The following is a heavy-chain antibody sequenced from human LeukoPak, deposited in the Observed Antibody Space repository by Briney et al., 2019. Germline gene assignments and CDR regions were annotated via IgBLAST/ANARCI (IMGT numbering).Heavy chain of an antibody. J-gene: IGHJ6*03. V-gene: IGHV4-61*02. CDR1: GGSIASGLYS. CDR3: TRGSIAYYYMDV. Sequence: SQTLSLTCTVSGGSIASGLYSWNWIRQPAGKGLEWIGRFYTSGITNYNPSLKSRVTISVDTSKNQFSLKLSSVTAADTAVYYCTRGSIAYYYMDVWGKGTTDTISS. D-gene: IGHD3-22*01. CDR2: FYTSGIT.